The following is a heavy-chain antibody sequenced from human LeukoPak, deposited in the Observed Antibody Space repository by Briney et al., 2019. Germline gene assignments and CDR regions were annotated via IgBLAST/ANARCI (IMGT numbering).Heavy chain of an antibody. CDR2: ISAYNGNT. J-gene: IGHJ5*02. Sequence: ASVEVSCKASGYTFTCYGISWGRQAPGQGLEWMGWISAYNGNTNYAQKLQGRVTMTTDTSTSTAYMELRSLRSDDTAVYYCARHPAVVRYFDWLLSGEGSWFDPWGQGTLVTVSS. V-gene: IGHV1-18*01. CDR3: ARHPAVVRYFDWLLSGEGSWFDP. D-gene: IGHD3-9*01. CDR1: GYTFTCYG.